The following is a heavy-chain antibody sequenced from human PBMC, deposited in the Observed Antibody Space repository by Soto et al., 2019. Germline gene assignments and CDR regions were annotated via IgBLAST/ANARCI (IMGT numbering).Heavy chain of an antibody. CDR1: GFTFSSYA. CDR3: AKEPVLRFLEWLFGIYFDY. J-gene: IGHJ4*02. V-gene: IGHV3-23*01. D-gene: IGHD3-3*01. CDR2: ISGSGGST. Sequence: PGGSVRLSCAASGFTFSSYAMSWVRQAPGKGLEWVSAISGSGGSTYYADSVKGRFTISRDNSKNTLYLQMNSLRAEDTAVYYCAKEPVLRFLEWLFGIYFDYWGQGTLGTVSS.